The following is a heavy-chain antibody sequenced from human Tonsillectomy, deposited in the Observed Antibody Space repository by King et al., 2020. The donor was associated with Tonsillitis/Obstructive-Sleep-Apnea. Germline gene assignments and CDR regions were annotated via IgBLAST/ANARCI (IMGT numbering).Heavy chain of an antibody. CDR1: GFTFGDYA. Sequence: QLVQSGGGLEQPGRSLRLSCTASGFTFGDYAVIWVRQAPGKGLEWVSFIRGKAYGGTTEYAASVKGRFSISRDASKSIAYLQMNSLKSEDTAVYYCTRAGSTNGEWVMDVWGQGTTVTVSS. CDR3: TRAGSTNGEWVMDV. J-gene: IGHJ6*02. D-gene: IGHD1-26*01. CDR2: IRGKAYGGTT. V-gene: IGHV3-49*04.